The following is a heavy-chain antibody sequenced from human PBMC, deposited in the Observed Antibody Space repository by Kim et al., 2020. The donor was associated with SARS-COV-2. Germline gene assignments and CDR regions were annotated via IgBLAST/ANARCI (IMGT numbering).Heavy chain of an antibody. J-gene: IGHJ5*02. V-gene: IGHV4-39*07. D-gene: IGHD3-10*01. CDR2: MYYSGST. CDR1: GGSMRSGSYY. Sequence: SETLSLTCSVSGGSMRSGSYYWGWIRQPPGKGLEWIGSMYYSGSTYYNPSLKSRVTISIDTSKNQFSLRLSSVTAADTAVYYCVRYGSGSHILFDPWGQGTLVTGSS. CDR3: VRYGSGSHILFDP.